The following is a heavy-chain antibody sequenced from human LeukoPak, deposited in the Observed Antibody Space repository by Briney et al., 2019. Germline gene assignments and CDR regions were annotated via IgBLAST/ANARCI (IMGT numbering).Heavy chain of an antibody. Sequence: PGGSLRLSCAASGFTFSSYSMNWVRQAPGKGLEWVSSISSSSSDIYYADSVKGRFTISRDNAKNSLYLQMTSLRAEDTAVYYCAKDDRRYCSSTSCLDSFDPWGQGTLVTVSS. CDR1: GFTFSSYS. CDR2: ISSSSSDI. J-gene: IGHJ5*02. D-gene: IGHD2-2*01. V-gene: IGHV3-21*01. CDR3: AKDDRRYCSSTSCLDSFDP.